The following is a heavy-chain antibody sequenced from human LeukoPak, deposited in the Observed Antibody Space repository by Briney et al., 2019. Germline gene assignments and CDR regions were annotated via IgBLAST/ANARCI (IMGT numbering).Heavy chain of an antibody. J-gene: IGHJ6*03. D-gene: IGHD6-25*01. Sequence: GGSLRLSCVASGFTFSDYYMSWIRQAPGKGLEWISYISSSGTTIYYTGSVKGRLTISRDNAKNSLYLQMNSLRAEDTAVYFCARSIAAADGGVYYYMDVWGKGTTVTISS. CDR2: ISSSGTTI. V-gene: IGHV3-11*01. CDR3: ARSIAAADGGVYYYMDV. CDR1: GFTFSDYY.